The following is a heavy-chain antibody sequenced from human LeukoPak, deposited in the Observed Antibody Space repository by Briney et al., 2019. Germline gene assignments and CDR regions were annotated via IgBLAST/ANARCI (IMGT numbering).Heavy chain of an antibody. V-gene: IGHV3-21*01. CDR2: ISSTKTYI. CDR1: GFKFDDFG. Sequence: GGSLRLSCAASGFKFDDFGMGWVRQAPGKGLEWVSSISSTKTYIYYADSVKGRFTISRDNAKNSLYLQMNSLRAEDTAVYYCARALGSCSGGRCYQYFDYWGQGTLVTVSS. D-gene: IGHD2-15*01. CDR3: ARALGSCSGGRCYQYFDY. J-gene: IGHJ4*02.